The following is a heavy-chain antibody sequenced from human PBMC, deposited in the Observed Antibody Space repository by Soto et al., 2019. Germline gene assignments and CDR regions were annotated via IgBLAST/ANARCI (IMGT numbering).Heavy chain of an antibody. J-gene: IGHJ5*02. D-gene: IGHD6-25*01. V-gene: IGHV4-39*07. CDR3: ARLAAP. CDR1: GGSISSSSYY. CDR2: IYYSGST. Sequence: PSETLSLTCTVSGGSISSSSYYWGWIRQPPGKGLEWIGSIYYSGSTYYNPSLKSRLTFSVDTSRNQLSLNLISVTAADTAVYYCARLAAPWGQGTLVTVSS.